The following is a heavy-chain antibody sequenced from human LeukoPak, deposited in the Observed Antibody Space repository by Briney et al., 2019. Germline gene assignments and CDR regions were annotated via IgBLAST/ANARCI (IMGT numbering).Heavy chain of an antibody. CDR3: ARSGCSSTSCYMRGGYYYYYMDV. Sequence: GGSLRLSCAASGFTFSNYWMNWVRQAPGKGLEWVANIKHDGTEKYYVDSVKGRFTISRDDSKSTLYLQMNSLRPEDTAVYYCARSGCSSTSCYMRGGYYYYYMDVWGKGTTVTVSS. CDR2: IKHDGTEK. D-gene: IGHD2-2*02. V-gene: IGHV3-7*01. J-gene: IGHJ6*03. CDR1: GFTFSNYW.